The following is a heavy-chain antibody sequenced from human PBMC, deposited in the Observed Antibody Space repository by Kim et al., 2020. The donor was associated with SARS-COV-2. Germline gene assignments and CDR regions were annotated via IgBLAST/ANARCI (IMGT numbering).Heavy chain of an antibody. V-gene: IGHV3-48*02. CDR2: ISSSSSTI. CDR3: ARGSTGVLRYFDWLPTNAFDL. J-gene: IGHJ3*01. D-gene: IGHD3-9*01. Sequence: GGSLRLSCAASGFTFSSYSMNWVCQAPGKGLEWDSYISSSSSTIYYADSGKGRFTIYRDNAKNSLYLQMNSLRDEDTAVYYCARGSTGVLRYFDWLPTNAFDLWGPGTMCTVSS. CDR1: GFTFSSYS.